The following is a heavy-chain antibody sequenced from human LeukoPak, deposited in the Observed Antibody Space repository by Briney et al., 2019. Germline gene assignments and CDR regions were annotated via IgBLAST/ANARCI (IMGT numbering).Heavy chain of an antibody. V-gene: IGHV4-34*01. Sequence: SETLSLTCAVYGGSFSGYYWSWIRQPPGKGLEWIGEINHSGSTNYNPSLKSRVTISVDTSKNQFSPKLSSVTAADTAVYYCARDKGSSGLDYWGQGTLVTVSS. CDR2: INHSGST. CDR1: GGSFSGYY. D-gene: IGHD6-25*01. J-gene: IGHJ4*02. CDR3: ARDKGSSGLDY.